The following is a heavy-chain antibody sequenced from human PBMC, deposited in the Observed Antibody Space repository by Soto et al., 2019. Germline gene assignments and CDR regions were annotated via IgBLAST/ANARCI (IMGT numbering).Heavy chain of an antibody. CDR2: IYYSGST. CDR3: ARDGTLALDSMDV. Sequence: PAETLSLTCTVSGVSISSSSFYWGCIRQPPGKGLEWIGSIYYSGSTYYNPTLKSRITISVATTKNQLHLKLSTVTAADAAEYYCARDGTLALDSMDVWGQGTMVTVSS. V-gene: IGHV4-39*02. D-gene: IGHD1-1*01. J-gene: IGHJ6*02. CDR1: GVSISSSSFY.